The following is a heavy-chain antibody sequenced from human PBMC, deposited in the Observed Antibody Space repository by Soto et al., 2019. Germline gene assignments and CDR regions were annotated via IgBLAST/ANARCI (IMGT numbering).Heavy chain of an antibody. V-gene: IGHV1-3*01. J-gene: IGHJ4*02. D-gene: IGHD3-22*01. Sequence: ASVKVSCKASGYTFTSYAMHWVRQAPGQRLEWMGWINAGNGNTKYSQKFQGRVTITRDTSASTAYMELSSLRSEDTAVYYCARDPVVVTTWYYFDYWGQGTLATVSS. CDR2: INAGNGNT. CDR3: ARDPVVVTTWYYFDY. CDR1: GYTFTSYA.